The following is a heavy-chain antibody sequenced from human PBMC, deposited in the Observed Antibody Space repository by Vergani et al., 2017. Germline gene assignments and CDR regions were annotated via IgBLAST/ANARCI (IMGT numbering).Heavy chain of an antibody. V-gene: IGHV3-23*01. CDR3: VKIVSEYDYPWAFDI. J-gene: IGHJ3*02. CDR2: ISGSGGSI. D-gene: IGHD5-12*01. CDR1: GFTFSSYA. Sequence: EVQLLESGGGLVQPGGSLRLSCAASGFTFSSYAMSWVRQAPGKGLEWVSAISGSGGSIYYADSVKGRFTISRDNSKNTLYLQMSSLRAEDTAVYYCVKIVSEYDYPWAFDIWGQGTMVTVSS.